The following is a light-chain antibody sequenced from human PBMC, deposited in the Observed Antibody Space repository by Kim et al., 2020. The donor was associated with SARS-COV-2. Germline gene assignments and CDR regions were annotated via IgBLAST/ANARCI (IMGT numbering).Light chain of an antibody. V-gene: IGLV1-40*01. CDR1: GSNIGAGYN. CDR3: QSYDSSLSGSI. CDR2: DNV. J-gene: IGLJ1*01. Sequence: QTITISCTGTGSNIGAGYNVHWYQQLPGTAPRLLISDNVNRPSGVPDRFSASKSDASASLAITGLQAEDEAVYYCQSYDSSLSGSIFGTGTKVTVL.